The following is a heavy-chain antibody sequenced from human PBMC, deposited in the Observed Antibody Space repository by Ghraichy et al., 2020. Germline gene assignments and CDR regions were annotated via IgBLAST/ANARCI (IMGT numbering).Heavy chain of an antibody. CDR2: IYYSGST. D-gene: IGHD5/OR15-5a*01. CDR1: GGSISSSSYY. V-gene: IGHV4-39*01. Sequence: SETLSLTCTVSGGSISSSSYYWGWIRQPPGKGLEWIGSIYYSGSTYYNPSLKSRVTISVDTSKNQFSLKLSSVTAADTAVYYCARLSVLSDAFDIWGQGTMVTVSS. J-gene: IGHJ3*02. CDR3: ARLSVLSDAFDI.